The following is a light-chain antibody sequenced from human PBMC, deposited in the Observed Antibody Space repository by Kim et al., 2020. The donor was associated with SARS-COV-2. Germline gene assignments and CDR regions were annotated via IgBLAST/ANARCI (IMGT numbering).Light chain of an antibody. CDR3: AAWDDSLSGVV. CDR2: RNK. J-gene: IGLJ2*01. Sequence: GQRVTISCSGRSSNIGSNSVNWYQQLPGSAPTFLIYRNKQRPSGVPGRFSGSTSGTSASLAISGLRSEDEADYYCAAWDDSLSGVVFGGGTQLTVL. V-gene: IGLV1-47*01. CDR1: SSNIGSNS.